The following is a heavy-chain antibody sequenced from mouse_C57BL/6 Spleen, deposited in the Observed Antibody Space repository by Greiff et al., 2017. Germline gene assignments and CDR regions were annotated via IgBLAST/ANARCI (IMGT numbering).Heavy chain of an antibody. CDR2: IDPETGGT. Sequence: VKLQESGAELVRPGASVTLSCKASGYTFTDYEMHWVKQTPVHGLEWIGAIDPETGGTAYNQKFKGKAILTADKSSSTAYMERRSLTSEDSAVYYCTGDYDDGAWFAYWGQGTLVTVSA. CDR3: TGDYDDGAWFAY. CDR1: GYTFTDYE. J-gene: IGHJ3*01. V-gene: IGHV1-15*01. D-gene: IGHD2-4*01.